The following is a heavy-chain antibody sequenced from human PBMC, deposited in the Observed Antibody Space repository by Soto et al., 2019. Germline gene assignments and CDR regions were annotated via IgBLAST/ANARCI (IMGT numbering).Heavy chain of an antibody. J-gene: IGHJ4*02. Sequence: SVKVSCKASGGTFSSYTISWVRQAPGQGLEWMGRIIPILGIANYAQKFQGRVTITADKSTSTAYMELSSLRSEDTAVYYCARGRGSSWNSFDYWGQGTLVTVDS. CDR2: IIPILGIA. CDR1: GGTFSSYT. D-gene: IGHD6-13*01. V-gene: IGHV1-69*02. CDR3: ARGRGSSWNSFDY.